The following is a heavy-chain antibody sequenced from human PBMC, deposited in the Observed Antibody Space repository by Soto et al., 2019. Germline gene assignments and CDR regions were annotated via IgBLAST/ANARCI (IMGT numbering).Heavy chain of an antibody. D-gene: IGHD3-22*01. CDR1: GFTFSSYA. J-gene: IGHJ6*02. CDR3: ATMPRYYDSSGYSGNV. Sequence: QVQLVESGGGVVQPGRSLRLSCAASGFTFSSYAMHWVRQAPGKGLEWVAVISYDGSNKYYADSVKGRFTISRDNSKNTLYLHMNGLRAEDTAVYYCATMPRYYDSSGYSGNVWGQGTTVTVSS. CDR2: ISYDGSNK. V-gene: IGHV3-30-3*01.